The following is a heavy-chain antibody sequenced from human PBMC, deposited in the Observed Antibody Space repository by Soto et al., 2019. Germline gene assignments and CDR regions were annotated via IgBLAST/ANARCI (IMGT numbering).Heavy chain of an antibody. Sequence: EVQLVESGGGLVQPEGSLRLSCAASGFTFSDHYMDWVRQAPGKGLEWVGRIKNKANSYTTEYAAPVKGRFTISRDDSKNPGLLQRNGLKPDDTAGCYGTRGRLGRSRPPDNGGRGILVTAPS. J-gene: IGHJ2*01. CDR3: TRGRLGRSRPPDN. V-gene: IGHV3-72*01. CDR1: GFTFSDHY. CDR2: IKNKANSYTT. D-gene: IGHD3-16*01.